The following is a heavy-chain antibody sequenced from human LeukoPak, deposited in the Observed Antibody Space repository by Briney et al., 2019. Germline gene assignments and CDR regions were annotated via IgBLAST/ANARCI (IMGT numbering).Heavy chain of an antibody. V-gene: IGHV3-48*02. J-gene: IGHJ4*02. CDR3: ARASSSPFHF. Sequence: GGSLRLTWAASGFTFSSYSMNWVRQAPGKGLEYISYISSSSSTIYYADSVKGRFTISRDNAKNSLYLQMNSLRDEDTAVYYCARASSSPFHFWGQGNLVTVSS. CDR2: ISSSSSTI. CDR1: GFTFSSYS. D-gene: IGHD2-15*01.